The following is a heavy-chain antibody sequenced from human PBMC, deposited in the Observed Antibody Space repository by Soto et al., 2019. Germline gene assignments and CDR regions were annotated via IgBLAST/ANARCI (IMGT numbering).Heavy chain of an antibody. V-gene: IGHV3-23*01. Sequence: VQLLESGGGLVQPGGSLRLSCAASGFTFSSYAMNWVRQAPGKGVEWVSVISGSGDSTYYADSVKGRFTISRDNSKNTLYLQMNSLRAEDTAVYYCASRSSGWYFDYWGQGTLITVSS. CDR3: ASRSSGWYFDY. D-gene: IGHD6-19*01. J-gene: IGHJ4*02. CDR1: GFTFSSYA. CDR2: ISGSGDST.